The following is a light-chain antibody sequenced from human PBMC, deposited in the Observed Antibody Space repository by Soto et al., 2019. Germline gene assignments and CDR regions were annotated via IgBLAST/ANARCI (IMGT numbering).Light chain of an antibody. CDR2: EVS. CDR3: RSYTISSTRV. V-gene: IGLV2-14*03. CDR1: SSDVGAYDF. J-gene: IGLJ1*01. Sequence: QSVLTQPASVSGSPGQSITISCTGTSSDVGAYDFVSWYQQHPDKAPKLMIYEVSNRPSGVSTRFSGSKSVNTATLTISGLQAEDEADYYCRSYTISSTRVFGTGTKVTVL.